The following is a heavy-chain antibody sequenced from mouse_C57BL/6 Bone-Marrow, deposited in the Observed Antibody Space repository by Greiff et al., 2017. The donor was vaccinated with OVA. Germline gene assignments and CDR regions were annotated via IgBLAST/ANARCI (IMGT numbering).Heavy chain of an antibody. V-gene: IGHV5-4*01. CDR1: GFTFSSYA. CDR3: ARDKVVAYYFDY. CDR2: ISDGGSYT. D-gene: IGHD1-1*01. J-gene: IGHJ2*01. Sequence: EVKLVESGGGLVKPGGSLKLSCAASGFTFSSYAMSWVRQTPEKRLEWVATISDGGSYTYYPDNVKGRFTISRDNAKNNLYLQMSHLKSEDTAMYYCARDKVVAYYFDYWGQGTTLTVSS.